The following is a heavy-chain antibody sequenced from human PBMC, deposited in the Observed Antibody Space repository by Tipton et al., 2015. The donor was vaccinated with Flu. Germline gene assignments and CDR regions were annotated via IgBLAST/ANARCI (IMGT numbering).Heavy chain of an antibody. V-gene: IGHV4-38-2*01. Sequence: TLSLTCSVSGDSIGGPYYWGWIRQPPGKGLEWIGNIHRSGNTYHNPSLKSRVTISVDTSKNQFSLKLSSVTAADTAVYCCARRDYSNYVSEPKNWFHPWGQGTLVTVSS. CDR2: IHRSGNT. D-gene: IGHD4-11*01. CDR3: ARRDYSNYVSEPKNWFHP. CDR1: GDSIGGPYY. J-gene: IGHJ5*02.